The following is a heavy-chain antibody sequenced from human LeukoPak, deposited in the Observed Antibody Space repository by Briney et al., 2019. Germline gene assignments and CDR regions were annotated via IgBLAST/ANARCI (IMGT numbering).Heavy chain of an antibody. CDR1: GFTFSSYA. D-gene: IGHD3-3*01. CDR2: ISGSGGST. Sequence: RPGGSLRLSCAASGFTFSSYAMSWVRQAPGKGLEWVSAISGSGGSTYYADSVKGRFTISRDNSKNTLYLQMNSLRAEDTAVYYCAKAASHLGSFWSGYYGYYLDYWGQGTLVTVSS. CDR3: AKAASHLGSFWSGYYGYYLDY. J-gene: IGHJ4*02. V-gene: IGHV3-23*01.